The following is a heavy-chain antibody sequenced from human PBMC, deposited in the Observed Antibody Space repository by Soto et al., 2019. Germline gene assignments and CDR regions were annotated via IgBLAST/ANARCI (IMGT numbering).Heavy chain of an antibody. Sequence: GGSLRLSCAASGFTFSSYAMHWVRQAPGKGLEWVAVISYDGSNKYYADSVKGRFTISRDNSKNTLYLQMNSLRAEDTAVYYCSREYYYFCCGCYFVEEATSYYYYGMDVWGQGTTVTVS. CDR1: GFTFSSYA. J-gene: IGHJ6*02. CDR3: SREYYYFCCGCYFVEEATSYYYYGMDV. V-gene: IGHV3-30-3*01. CDR2: ISYDGSNK. D-gene: IGHD3-3*01.